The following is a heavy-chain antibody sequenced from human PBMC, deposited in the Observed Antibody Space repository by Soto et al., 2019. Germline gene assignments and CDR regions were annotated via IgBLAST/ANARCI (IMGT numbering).Heavy chain of an antibody. J-gene: IGHJ6*02. CDR2: IYYSGST. V-gene: IGHV4-30-4*01. CDR1: GGSISSGDYY. CDR3: ARELSSSWSNYYYYGMDV. D-gene: IGHD6-13*01. Sequence: QVQLQESGPGLVKPSQTLSLTCTVSGGSISSGDYYWSWIRQPPGKGLEWIGYIYYSGSTYYNPYLKSRVTISVDTSKNQFSLKLSSVTAADTAVYYCARELSSSWSNYYYYGMDVWGQGTTVTVSS.